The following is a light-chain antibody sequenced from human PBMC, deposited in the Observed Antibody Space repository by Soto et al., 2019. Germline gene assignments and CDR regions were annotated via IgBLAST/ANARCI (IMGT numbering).Light chain of an antibody. CDR3: SSYAGSNTLYV. J-gene: IGLJ1*01. CDR1: SSDVGNGYDS. Sequence: QAVLPQPASVSGSPGQSITISCSGSSSDVGNGYDSVYWYQQHPGKAPKLIIYEVTNRPSGVSSRFSGSKSGNTASLTISGLQAEDEADYYCSSYAGSNTLYVFGTGTKVTVL. V-gene: IGLV2-14*01. CDR2: EVT.